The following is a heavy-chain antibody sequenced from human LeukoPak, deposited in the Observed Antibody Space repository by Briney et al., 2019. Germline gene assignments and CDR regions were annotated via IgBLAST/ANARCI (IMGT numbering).Heavy chain of an antibody. CDR3: ARDSSYRLDAFDI. CDR1: GYSISSGYY. CDR2: IYHSGST. V-gene: IGHV4-38-2*02. D-gene: IGHD1-26*01. J-gene: IGHJ3*02. Sequence: SETLSLSCTVSGYSISSGYYWGWIRQPPGKGLEWIGSIYHSGSTYYNPSLKSRVTISVDTSKNQFSLKLSSVTAADTAVYYCARDSSYRLDAFDIWGQGTMVTVSS.